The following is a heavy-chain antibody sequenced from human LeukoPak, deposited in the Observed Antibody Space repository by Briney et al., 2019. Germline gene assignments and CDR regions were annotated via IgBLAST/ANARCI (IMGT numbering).Heavy chain of an antibody. D-gene: IGHD5-12*01. CDR2: IWYDGSNK. Sequence: GGSLRLSCAASGFTFSSYGMHWVRQAPGKGLEWVAVIWYDGSNKYYADSVKGRFTISRDNSKNTLYPQMNSLRAEDTAVYYCARDKVEYSGYRFDPWGQGTLVTVSS. CDR1: GFTFSSYG. CDR3: ARDKVEYSGYRFDP. J-gene: IGHJ5*02. V-gene: IGHV3-33*01.